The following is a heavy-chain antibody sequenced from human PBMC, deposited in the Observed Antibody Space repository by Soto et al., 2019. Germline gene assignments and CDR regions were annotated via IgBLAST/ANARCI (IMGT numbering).Heavy chain of an antibody. V-gene: IGHV3-21*01. J-gene: IGHJ4*02. CDR3: ARDLTTVVYFDN. Sequence: EVQLVESGGGLVKPGGSLRLSCAASGFAFSDYSMNWVRQAPGKGLEWVSSISSTSSYIYYADSVRGRFTISRDNAKNSLILQMNSLRTEDQAVYYCARDLTTVVYFDNWGQGTQVSVSS. D-gene: IGHD4-17*01. CDR2: ISSTSSYI. CDR1: GFAFSDYS.